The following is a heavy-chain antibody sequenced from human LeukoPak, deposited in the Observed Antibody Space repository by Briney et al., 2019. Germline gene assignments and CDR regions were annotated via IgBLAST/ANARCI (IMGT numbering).Heavy chain of an antibody. CDR2: IYYSGGT. V-gene: IGHV4-59*07. CDR1: GGPISSYY. J-gene: IGHJ6*03. D-gene: IGHD3-10*01. Sequence: SDTLSLTCTVSGGPISSYYLSWIRQPPGKGLEWIGYIYYSGGTNYNPSLKRRVTKSIRPSKNPFSPKLSSLTRPDTAVDYTGSTNYNPSLKSRVPISVDTSKHQFSLKLSSVTAADTAVYYCARDITFGERGYYYYYMDVWGKGTTVTVSS. CDR3: GSTNYNPSLKSRVPISVDTSKHQFSLKLSSVTAADTAVYYCARDITFGERGYYYYYMDV.